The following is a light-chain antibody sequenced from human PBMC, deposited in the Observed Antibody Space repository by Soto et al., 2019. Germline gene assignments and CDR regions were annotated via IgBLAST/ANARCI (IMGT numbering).Light chain of an antibody. Sequence: QSVLTQPPSASGSPGQSVTISCTGTSSDVGGNNFVSWYQHHPGKAPKLMIYEVSERPSGVPDRSSGSKTGNTASLPVSGLQAEDDDDYYCSSYAGSNIVVFGGGTKLTVL. J-gene: IGLJ2*01. CDR2: EVS. CDR3: SSYAGSNIVV. V-gene: IGLV2-8*01. CDR1: SSDVGGNNF.